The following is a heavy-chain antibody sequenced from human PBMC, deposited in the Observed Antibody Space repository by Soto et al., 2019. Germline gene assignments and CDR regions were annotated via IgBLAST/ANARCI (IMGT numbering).Heavy chain of an antibody. CDR1: GFAFSSYA. J-gene: IGHJ4*02. CDR2: ISYSGDTR. V-gene: IGHV3-23*01. Sequence: GGSLRLSCAASGFAFSSYAMSWVRQAPGKGLEWVSSISYSGDTRYYADSVKGRFTISRDNSKNTMYLQMNTLRAEDTAVYYCAKDIRREAYWGQGTPVTVSS. CDR3: AKDIRREAY. D-gene: IGHD2-2*02.